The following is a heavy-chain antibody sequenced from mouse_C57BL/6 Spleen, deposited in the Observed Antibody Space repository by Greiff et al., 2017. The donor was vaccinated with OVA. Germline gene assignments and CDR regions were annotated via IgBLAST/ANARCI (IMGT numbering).Heavy chain of an antibody. V-gene: IGHV1-80*01. CDR1: GYAFSSYW. CDR3: ARKGITTVGDYAMDY. CDR2: IYPGDGDT. D-gene: IGHD1-1*01. Sequence: VHLVESGAELVKPGASVKISCKASGYAFSSYWLNWVKQRPGKGLEWIGQIYPGDGDTNYNGKFKGKATLTADKSSSTAYMQLSSLTSEDSAVYFCARKGITTVGDYAMDYWGQGTSVTVSS. J-gene: IGHJ4*01.